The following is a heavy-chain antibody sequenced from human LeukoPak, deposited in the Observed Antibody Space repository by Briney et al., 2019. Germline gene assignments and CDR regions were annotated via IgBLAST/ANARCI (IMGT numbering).Heavy chain of an antibody. CDR3: ARVTPYSSGWYPDY. CDR2: IYYSGTT. D-gene: IGHD6-19*01. Sequence: PSETLSLTCTVSGGSISSYYWSWIRQPPGEGLEWIGHIYYSGTTKYNPSLTSRVTISLDTSKNQFSLKLSSVTAADTAVYYCARVTPYSSGWYPDYWGQGTLVTVSS. CDR1: GGSISSYY. V-gene: IGHV4-59*01. J-gene: IGHJ4*02.